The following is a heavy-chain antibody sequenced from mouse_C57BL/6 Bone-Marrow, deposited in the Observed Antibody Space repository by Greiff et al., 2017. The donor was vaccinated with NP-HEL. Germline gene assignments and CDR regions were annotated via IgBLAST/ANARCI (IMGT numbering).Heavy chain of an antibody. Sequence: QVQLQQPGAELVKPGASVKVSCKASGYTFTSYWMHWVKQRPGQGLEWIGRIHPSDSDTNYNQKFKGKATLTVDKSSSTAYMQLSSLTSEDSAVYYCALGELRLPGRPYFDYWGQGTTLTVSS. CDR3: ALGELRLPGRPYFDY. D-gene: IGHD3-2*02. V-gene: IGHV1-74*01. CDR1: GYTFTSYW. CDR2: IHPSDSDT. J-gene: IGHJ2*01.